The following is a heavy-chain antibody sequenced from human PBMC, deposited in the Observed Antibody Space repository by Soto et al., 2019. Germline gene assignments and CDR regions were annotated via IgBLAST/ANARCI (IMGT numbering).Heavy chain of an antibody. CDR1: GFTFSSYG. J-gene: IGHJ6*02. CDR2: ISYDGSNK. D-gene: IGHD1-26*01. CDR3: AKDVVVGATTGLGDYYYYYGMDA. Sequence: PGGSLRLSCAASGFTFSSYGMHWVRQAPXKGLEWVAVISYDGSNKYYADSVKGRFTISRDNSKNTLYLQMNSLRAEDTAVYYCAKDVVVGATTGLGDYYYYYGMDAWGQGTTVTXSS. V-gene: IGHV3-30*18.